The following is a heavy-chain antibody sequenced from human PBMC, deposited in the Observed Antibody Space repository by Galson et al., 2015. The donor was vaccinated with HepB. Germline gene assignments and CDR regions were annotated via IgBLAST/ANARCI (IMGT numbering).Heavy chain of an antibody. CDR1: GYTLTELS. J-gene: IGHJ4*02. CDR2: FDPEDGET. V-gene: IGHV1-24*01. CDR3: ATDLWLLRPIDY. Sequence: SVKVSCKVSGYTLTELSMHWVRQAPGKGLEWMGGFDPEDGETIYAQKFQGRVTMTEDTSTDTAYMELSSLRSEDTAVYYCATDLWLLRPIDYWGQGTLVTVSS. D-gene: IGHD3-3*01.